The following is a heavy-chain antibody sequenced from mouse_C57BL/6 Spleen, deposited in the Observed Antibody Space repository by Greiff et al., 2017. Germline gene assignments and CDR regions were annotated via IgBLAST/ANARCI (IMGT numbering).Heavy chain of an antibody. Sequence: QVQLQQSGAELARPGASVKMSCKASGYTFTSYTMHWVKQRPGQGLEWIGYINPSSGYTKYNQKFKDKATLNADKSSSTAYMQLSSLTSEDSAVYYCERERYDYDLAYWGQGTLVTVSA. D-gene: IGHD2-4*01. V-gene: IGHV1-4*01. CDR2: INPSSGYT. CDR1: GYTFTSYT. J-gene: IGHJ3*01. CDR3: ERERYDYDLAY.